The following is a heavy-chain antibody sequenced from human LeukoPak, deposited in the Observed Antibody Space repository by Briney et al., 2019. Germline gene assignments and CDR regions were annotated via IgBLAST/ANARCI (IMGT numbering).Heavy chain of an antibody. CDR3: AREWGYSSSWGHFGY. Sequence: GGSLRLSCAASGFTFSAYEMNWVRQAPGKGLEWISYISTSGTTTSYADSVKGRFTISRDNAKNSLYLQMNSLRAEDTAVYYCAREWGYSSSWGHFGYWGQGTLVTVSS. CDR1: GFTFSAYE. CDR2: ISTSGTTT. D-gene: IGHD6-13*01. J-gene: IGHJ4*02. V-gene: IGHV3-48*03.